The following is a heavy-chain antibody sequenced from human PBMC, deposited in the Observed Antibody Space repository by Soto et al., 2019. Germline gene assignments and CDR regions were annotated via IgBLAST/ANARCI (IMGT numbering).Heavy chain of an antibody. CDR2: INAGNGNT. D-gene: IGHD4-17*01. J-gene: IGHJ6*03. CDR1: GYTFTSYA. Sequence: ASVKVSCKASGYTFTSYAMHWVRQAPGQRLEWMGWINAGNGNTKYSQKFQGRVTMTTDTSTSTAYMELRSLRSDDTAVYYCARDRGPIRDYYYYMDVWGKGTTVTVS. V-gene: IGHV1-3*01. CDR3: ARDRGPIRDYYYYMDV.